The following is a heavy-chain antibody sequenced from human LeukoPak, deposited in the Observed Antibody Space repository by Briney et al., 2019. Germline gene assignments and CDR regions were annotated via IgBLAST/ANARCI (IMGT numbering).Heavy chain of an antibody. CDR2: IKSKTDGGTT. CDR3: TTDPETLFDP. V-gene: IGHV3-15*01. CDR1: GFTFSNAW. J-gene: IGHJ5*02. Sequence: GRSPILSCAASGFTFSNAWMSWVRQAPGKGLEWVGRIKSKTDGGTTDYAAPVKGRFTISRDDSKNTLYLQMNSLKTEDTAVYYRTTDPETLFDPWGQGTLVTVSS.